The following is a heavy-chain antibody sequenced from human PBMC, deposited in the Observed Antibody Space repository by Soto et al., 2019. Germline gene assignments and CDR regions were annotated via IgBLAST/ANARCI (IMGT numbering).Heavy chain of an antibody. D-gene: IGHD6-13*01. CDR1: GYTFTSYG. CDR2: INAANGDT. J-gene: IGHJ5*02. Sequence: ASVKVSCKASGYTFTSYGIHWVRQAPGQRLEWMGWINAANGDTKYSPKFQGRVTITRDTSASTAYMELSSLRSEDTAVYYCVRRHVSATGIDWFNPWGQGTLVTVSS. CDR3: VRRHVSATGIDWFNP. V-gene: IGHV1-3*01.